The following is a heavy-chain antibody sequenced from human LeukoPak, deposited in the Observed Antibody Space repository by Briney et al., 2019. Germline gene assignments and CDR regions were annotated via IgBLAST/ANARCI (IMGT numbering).Heavy chain of an antibody. Sequence: GASVKVSCKASGYTFTSYDINWVRQATGQGLEWMGWMNPNSGNTGYAQKFQGRVTITRNTSISTAYMELSSLRSEDTAVYYCARGVVYYAPYYYYYMDVWGKGTTVTISS. V-gene: IGHV1-8*03. CDR1: GYTFTSYD. CDR2: MNPNSGNT. D-gene: IGHD3-10*01. CDR3: ARGVVYYAPYYYYYMDV. J-gene: IGHJ6*03.